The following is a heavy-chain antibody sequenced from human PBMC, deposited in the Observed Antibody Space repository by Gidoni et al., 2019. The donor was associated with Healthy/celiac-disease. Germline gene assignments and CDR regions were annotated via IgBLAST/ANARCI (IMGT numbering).Heavy chain of an antibody. D-gene: IGHD3-16*01. Sequence: QVQLVQAGAEVKKPGASVKVSCQASGYTFTGYYMHWVRKAPGQGLEWMGWINPNSGGTNYAQKFQGWVTMTRDTSISTAYMELSRLRSDDTAVYYCARVGGSGTDPRRYGMDVWGQGTTVTVSS. CDR3: ARVGGSGTDPRRYGMDV. J-gene: IGHJ6*02. V-gene: IGHV1-2*04. CDR2: INPNSGGT. CDR1: GYTFTGYY.